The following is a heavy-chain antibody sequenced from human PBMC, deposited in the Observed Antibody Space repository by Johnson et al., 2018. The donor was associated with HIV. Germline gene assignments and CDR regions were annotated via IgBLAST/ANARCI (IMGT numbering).Heavy chain of an antibody. D-gene: IGHD3-10*01. Sequence: QVQLVESGGGVVQPGRSLRLSCAASGFIFSTYGIHWVRQTPGKGLEWVAGMSYDGSNNYYADSVKGRFTISRDNAKNSLYLQMNSLRAEDTAVYYCTTDPGELLGWGDAFDIWGQGTMVTVSS. CDR2: MSYDGSNN. CDR3: TTDPGELLGWGDAFDI. CDR1: GFIFSTYG. V-gene: IGHV3-33*03. J-gene: IGHJ3*02.